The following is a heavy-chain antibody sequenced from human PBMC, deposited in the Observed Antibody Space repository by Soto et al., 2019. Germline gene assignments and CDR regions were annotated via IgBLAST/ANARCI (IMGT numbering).Heavy chain of an antibody. CDR1: GFTFSSYA. V-gene: IGHV3-64*04. D-gene: IGHD3-10*01. J-gene: IGHJ3*01. CDR2: ISSNGGTK. Sequence: PGGSLRLSCSASGFTFSSYAMHWVRQSPGKGLEYVSAISSNGGTKVYADSVKGRFTISRDNAKNTLFLQMNSLKAEDTAVYYCVRDRGYPDSFDVWGRGTMVTVS. CDR3: VRDRGYPDSFDV.